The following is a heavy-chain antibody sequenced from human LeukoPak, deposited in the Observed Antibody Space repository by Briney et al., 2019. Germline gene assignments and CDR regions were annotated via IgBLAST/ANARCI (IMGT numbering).Heavy chain of an antibody. CDR1: GFTFSRYA. D-gene: IGHD4-17*01. CDR3: AKDSSVPYGITN. CDR2: IDGSGGNP. V-gene: IGHV3-23*01. Sequence: GGSLRLSCVVSGFTFSRYAMSWVRQAPGKGLEWGSAIDGSGGNPFYADSVKGRFTISTDNSKNTLFLHMTSLRAEDTAVYFCAKDSSVPYGITNWGQGTLVTVS. J-gene: IGHJ4*02.